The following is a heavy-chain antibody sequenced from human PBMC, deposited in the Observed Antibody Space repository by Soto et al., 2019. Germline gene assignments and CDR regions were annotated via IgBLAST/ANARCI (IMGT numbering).Heavy chain of an antibody. V-gene: IGHV4-39*01. CDR1: GGSISSSSYY. CDR3: ARRAYCGGDCYSIPFFDY. Sequence: SETLSLTCTVSGGSISSSSYYWGWIRQPPGKGLEWIGSIYYSGSTYYNPSLKSRVTISVDTSKNQFSLKLSSVTAADTAVYYCARRAYCGGDCYSIPFFDYWGQGTLVT. J-gene: IGHJ4*02. CDR2: IYYSGST. D-gene: IGHD2-21*02.